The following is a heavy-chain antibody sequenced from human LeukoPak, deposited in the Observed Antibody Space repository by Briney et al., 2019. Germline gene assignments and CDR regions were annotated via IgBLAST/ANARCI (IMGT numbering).Heavy chain of an antibody. CDR2: INHNSGNT. CDR1: GHTFPSYD. V-gene: IGHV1-8*03. J-gene: IGHJ6*03. Sequence: ASVKVSCNASGHTFPSYDNNWVPRATGQGLEWMGCINHNSGNTRYAQKFEGRDTITRHTSKRTPYMEQRSLRCGDTAVYFCARGLRLPTRARYYYYYMDVWGKGTTVTVSS. CDR3: ARGLRLPTRARYYYYYMDV.